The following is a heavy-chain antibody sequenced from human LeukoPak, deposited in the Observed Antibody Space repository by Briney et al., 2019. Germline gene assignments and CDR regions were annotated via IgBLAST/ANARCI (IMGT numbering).Heavy chain of an antibody. D-gene: IGHD3-22*01. Sequence: PSETLSLTCTVSGGSIRSSSYYSGWVRQPPGKGLEWIGTIYHSGNTYYNPSLKSRVTMSVDTSKNQFSLRLSSVTAADTAVYYCARHDSSGPYNAFDVWGQGTMVTVSS. V-gene: IGHV4-39*01. J-gene: IGHJ3*01. CDR1: GGSIRSSSYY. CDR3: ARHDSSGPYNAFDV. CDR2: IYHSGNT.